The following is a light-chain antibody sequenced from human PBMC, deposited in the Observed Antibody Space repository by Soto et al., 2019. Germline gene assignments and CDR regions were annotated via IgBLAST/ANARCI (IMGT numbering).Light chain of an antibody. V-gene: IGLV2-8*01. CDR1: SSDVGGYTS. J-gene: IGLJ2*01. CDR2: AVS. CDR3: SSYGGSGTVL. Sequence: QSALTQPPSASGSPGQTVTISCTGTSSDVGGYTSVSWYQQHPGKAPKLLIYAVSQRPSGLPDRFAGSKSGTTASLTVSGLQAEDEADYYCSSYGGSGTVLFGGGTQLTVL.